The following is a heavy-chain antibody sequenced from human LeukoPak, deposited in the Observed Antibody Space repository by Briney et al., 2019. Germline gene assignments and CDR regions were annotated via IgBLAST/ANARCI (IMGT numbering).Heavy chain of an antibody. CDR3: AKDRGIAVAESLDY. J-gene: IGHJ4*02. CDR2: ISWNSGSI. V-gene: IGHV3-9*01. D-gene: IGHD6-19*01. CDR1: GFTFDDYA. Sequence: GRSQRLSCAASGFTFDDYAMHCVRQAPGKGLEWVSGISWNSGSIGYADSVKGRFTISRDNAKNSLYLQMNSLRAEDTALYYCAKDRGIAVAESLDYWGQGTLVTVSS.